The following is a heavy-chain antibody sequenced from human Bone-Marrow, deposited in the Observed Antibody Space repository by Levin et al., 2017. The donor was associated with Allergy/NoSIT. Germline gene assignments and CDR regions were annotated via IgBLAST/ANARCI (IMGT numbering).Heavy chain of an antibody. CDR1: GYTFTSYD. CDR2: MNPNSGNT. CDR3: ARDPSEALFDY. V-gene: IGHV1-8*01. J-gene: IGHJ4*02. Sequence: GESLKISCKASGYTFTSYDINWVRQATGQGLEWMGWMNPNSGNTGYAQKFQGRVTMTRNTSISTAYMELSSLRSEDTAVYYCARDPSEALFDYWGQGTLVTVSS.